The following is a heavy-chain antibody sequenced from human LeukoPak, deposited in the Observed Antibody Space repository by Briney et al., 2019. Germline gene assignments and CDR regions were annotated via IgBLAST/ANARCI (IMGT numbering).Heavy chain of an antibody. V-gene: IGHV3-23*01. CDR3: AKDRPNYYGSNGHYYKLNGDC. CDR2: ITSSGAAT. J-gene: IGHJ4*02. CDR1: GFTFSDHY. Sequence: PGGSLRLSCAASGFTFSDHYMDWVRQAPGKGLEWVSSITSSGAATYYADSVKGRFTISRDNSDNTLYLQMNSLRAEDTAVYYCAKDRPNYYGSNGHYYKLNGDCWGQGTLVTVSS. D-gene: IGHD3-22*01.